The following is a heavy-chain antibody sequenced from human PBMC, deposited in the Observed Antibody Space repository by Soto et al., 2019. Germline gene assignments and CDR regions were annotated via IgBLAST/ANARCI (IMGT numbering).Heavy chain of an antibody. CDR1: GFTFSSYA. V-gene: IGHV3-64D*08. D-gene: IGHD2-15*01. Sequence: HPGGSLRLSCSASGFTFSSYAMHWVRQAPGKGLEYVSAISSNGGSTYYADSVKGRFTISRDNSKNTLYLQMSSLRAEDTAVYYCVKDLGGLGYCSGGSCYSAFDYWGQGTLVTVSS. CDR3: VKDLGGLGYCSGGSCYSAFDY. CDR2: ISSNGGST. J-gene: IGHJ4*02.